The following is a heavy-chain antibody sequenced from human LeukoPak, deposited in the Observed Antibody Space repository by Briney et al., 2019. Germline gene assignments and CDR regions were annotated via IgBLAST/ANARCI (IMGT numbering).Heavy chain of an antibody. CDR1: GFTFSSYA. Sequence: GGSLRLSCAASGFTFSSYAMSWVRQAPGKGLEWVSSISSSSSYIYYADSVKGRYTISRDNAKNSLYLQMNSLRAEDTAVYYCATETTVHFDYWGQGTLLTVSS. J-gene: IGHJ4*02. CDR2: ISSSSSYI. V-gene: IGHV3-21*01. D-gene: IGHD1-14*01. CDR3: ATETTVHFDY.